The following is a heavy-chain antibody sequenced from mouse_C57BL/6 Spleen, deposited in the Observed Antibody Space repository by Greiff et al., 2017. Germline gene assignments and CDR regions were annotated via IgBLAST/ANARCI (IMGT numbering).Heavy chain of an antibody. V-gene: IGHV1-61*01. CDR3: AKSEDYDVAWFAY. CDR2: IYPSDSET. D-gene: IGHD2-4*01. Sequence: QVQLKQPGAELVRPGSSVKLSCKASGYTFTSYWLDWVKQRPGQGLEWIGNIYPSDSETHYNQKFKDKATLTVDKSSSTAYMQLSSLPSEDSAVDCWAKSEDYDVAWFAYWGQGTLVTVSA. J-gene: IGHJ3*01. CDR1: GYTFTSYW.